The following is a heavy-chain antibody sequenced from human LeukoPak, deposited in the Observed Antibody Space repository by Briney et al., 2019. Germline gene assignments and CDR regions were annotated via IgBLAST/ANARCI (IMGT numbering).Heavy chain of an antibody. Sequence: ASVKVSCKTSGYTFTNYAMNWVRQAPGQGLEWMGWINPNTGNPAYAQGFTGRFVFSLDTSVSTAYLQISSLKAEDTAVYYCARDSLPYGDYVTARERHMDVWGQGTTVTVSS. CDR3: ARDSLPYGDYVTARERHMDV. CDR1: GYTFTNYA. V-gene: IGHV7-4-1*02. J-gene: IGHJ6*02. D-gene: IGHD4-17*01. CDR2: INPNTGNP.